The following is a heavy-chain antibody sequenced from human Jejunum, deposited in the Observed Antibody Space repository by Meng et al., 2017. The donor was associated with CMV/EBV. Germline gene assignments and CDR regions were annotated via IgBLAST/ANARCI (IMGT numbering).Heavy chain of an antibody. CDR2: LRFDGSNK. D-gene: IGHD3-22*01. CDR1: FTFSNYG. J-gene: IGHJ4*02. Sequence: FTFSNYGIHWVRRAPGKGLEWVAFLRFDGSNKEYTDSVKGRFIISRDNSQNTLFLQMNSLRVADTAVYYCARGAGLYYYDGSGWLDSWGQGTLVTVSS. CDR3: ARGAGLYYYDGSGWLDS. V-gene: IGHV3-30*02.